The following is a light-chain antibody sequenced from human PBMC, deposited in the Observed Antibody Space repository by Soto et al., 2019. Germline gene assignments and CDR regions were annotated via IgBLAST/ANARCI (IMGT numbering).Light chain of an antibody. CDR2: GAS. CDR3: HQYNNWPPWT. Sequence: EIVMTQSPATLSVSPGERATLSCRASQSVSSNLAWYQQKPGQAPRLLIYGASTRATGIPARFSGSGSGTAFTLTISSMQSEDYAVYYCHQYNNWPPWTFGQGTKVEIQ. J-gene: IGKJ1*01. CDR1: QSVSSN. V-gene: IGKV3-15*01.